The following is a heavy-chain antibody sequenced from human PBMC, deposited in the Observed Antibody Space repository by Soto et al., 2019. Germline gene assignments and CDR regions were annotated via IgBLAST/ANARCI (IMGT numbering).Heavy chain of an antibody. J-gene: IGHJ5*02. CDR3: AREGIPYYYDRPWFAP. Sequence: PGGSLRLACAASGFTFSSYAMHWVRQAPGKGLEWVAVISYDGSNKYYADSVKGRFTISRDNSKNTLYLQMNSLRAEDTAVYYCAREGIPYYYDRPWFAPCGPGTLVTVS. V-gene: IGHV3-30-3*01. CDR1: GFTFSSYA. CDR2: ISYDGSNK. D-gene: IGHD3-22*01.